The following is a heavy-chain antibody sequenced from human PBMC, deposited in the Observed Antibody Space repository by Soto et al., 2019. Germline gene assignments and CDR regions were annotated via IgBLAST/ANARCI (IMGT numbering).Heavy chain of an antibody. V-gene: IGHV4-59*01. J-gene: IGHJ4*02. Sequence: PSETLSLTCTVSDGSISTFCWSWIRQSPGKGLEWIGYIYNTETTDYSPSMKGRLTISVDPSKNQFSLKLRSVTAADTAIYYCARAPRPLGAAGHFDHGGQGTLVTVSS. D-gene: IGHD6-25*01. CDR1: DGSISTFC. CDR3: ARAPRPLGAAGHFDH. CDR2: IYNTETT.